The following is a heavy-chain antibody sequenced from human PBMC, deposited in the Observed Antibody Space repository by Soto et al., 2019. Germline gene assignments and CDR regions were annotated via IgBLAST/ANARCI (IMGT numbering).Heavy chain of an antibody. CDR2: ISSSSSYI. J-gene: IGHJ3*02. CDR1: GFTFSSYS. Sequence: GGSLRLSCAASGFTFSSYSMNWVRQAPGKGLEWVSSISSSSSYIYYADSVKGRFTISRDNAKNSLYLQMNSLRAEDTAVYYGAGATDTMFGVVRGAFDIWGQGTMVTVSS. CDR3: AGATDTMFGVVRGAFDI. V-gene: IGHV3-21*01. D-gene: IGHD3-3*01.